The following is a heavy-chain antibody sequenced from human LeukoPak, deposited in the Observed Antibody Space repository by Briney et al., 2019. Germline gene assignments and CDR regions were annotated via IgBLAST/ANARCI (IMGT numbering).Heavy chain of an antibody. J-gene: IGHJ2*01. D-gene: IGHD3-22*01. CDR3: ARVPITTTGWYFDL. CDR2: IYYSGNT. Sequence: ASETLSLTCTVSGGSISGYYWSWIRQPPGKGLEWIGYIYYSGNTNYNPSLKSRVTISVDTSKNQFSLKLSSVTAADTAVYYCARVPITTTGWYFDLWGRGTLVTVSS. V-gene: IGHV4-59*01. CDR1: GGSISGYY.